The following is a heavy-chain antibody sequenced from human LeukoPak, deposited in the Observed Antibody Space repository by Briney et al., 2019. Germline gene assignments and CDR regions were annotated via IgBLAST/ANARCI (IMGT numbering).Heavy chain of an antibody. CDR1: GFTFNSYA. V-gene: IGHV3-23*01. J-gene: IGHJ4*02. CDR2: ISGSGGST. Sequence: GGSLRLSCAVSGFTFNSYAMSWVRQAPGKGLEWVSTISGSGGSTYYTDSVKGRFTISRDNSKNTLFLQMNSLRAEDTAVYYCAKTPTGYFDWSTYYFDYWGQGTLVTVSS. CDR3: AKTPTGYFDWSTYYFDY. D-gene: IGHD3-9*01.